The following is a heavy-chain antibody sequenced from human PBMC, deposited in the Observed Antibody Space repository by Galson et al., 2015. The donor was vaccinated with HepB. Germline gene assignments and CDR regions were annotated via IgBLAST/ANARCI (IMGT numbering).Heavy chain of an antibody. CDR1: GYTFTSYF. CDR2: INPSGGST. CDR3: ARELGCGGDCYSLDY. D-gene: IGHD2-21*02. V-gene: IGHV1-46*03. Sequence: SVKVSCKASGYTFTSYFMYWVRQAPGQGLEWMGIINPSGGSTSYAQKFQGRVTMTRDTSTSTVYMELSSLRSEDTAVYYCARELGCGGDCYSLDYWGQGTLVTVSS. J-gene: IGHJ4*02.